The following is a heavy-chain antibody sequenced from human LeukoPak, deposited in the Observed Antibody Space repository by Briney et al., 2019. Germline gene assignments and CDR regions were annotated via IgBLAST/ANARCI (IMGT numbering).Heavy chain of an antibody. CDR1: GFTFSSYS. J-gene: IGHJ5*02. Sequence: PGGSLRLSCAASGFTFSSYSMNWVRQAPGKGLEWVSYISSSSSTVYYADSVKGRFTISRDNAKNSLYLQMNSLRAEDTAVYYCARGGCSGGSCFNWFDPWGQGTLVTVSS. D-gene: IGHD2-15*01. V-gene: IGHV3-48*01. CDR3: ARGGCSGGSCFNWFDP. CDR2: ISSSSSTV.